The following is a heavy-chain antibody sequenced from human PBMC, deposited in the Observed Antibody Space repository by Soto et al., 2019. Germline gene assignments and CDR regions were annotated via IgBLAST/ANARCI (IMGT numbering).Heavy chain of an antibody. Sequence: GSSVKVSCKASGGTFSSYAISWVRQAPGQGLEWMGGIIPIFGTANYAQKFQGRVTITADESTSTAYMELSSLRSEDTAVYYCARGEIAEAGTFRYYYGMDVWGQGTTVTVS. D-gene: IGHD6-13*01. J-gene: IGHJ6*02. CDR3: ARGEIAEAGTFRYYYGMDV. CDR2: IIPIFGTA. CDR1: GGTFSSYA. V-gene: IGHV1-69*13.